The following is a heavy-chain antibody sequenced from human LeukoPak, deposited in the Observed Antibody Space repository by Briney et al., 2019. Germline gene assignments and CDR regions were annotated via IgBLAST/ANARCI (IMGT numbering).Heavy chain of an antibody. D-gene: IGHD1-26*01. CDR3: ARVLGSYAAFDI. V-gene: IGHV3-48*04. Sequence: GGSLRLSCAASGFTFSTYSLNWVRQAPGKGLEWASHISSSSSTTWYADSVKGRFTISRDNAKNSLYLQMNSLRAEDTAVYYCARVLGSYAAFDIWGQGTMVTVSS. CDR2: ISSSSSTT. J-gene: IGHJ3*02. CDR1: GFTFSTYS.